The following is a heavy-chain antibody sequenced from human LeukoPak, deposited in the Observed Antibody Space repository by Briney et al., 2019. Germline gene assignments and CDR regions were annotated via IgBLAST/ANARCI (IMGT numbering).Heavy chain of an antibody. Sequence: GGSLRLSCAASGFTFSSYEMNWDRQAPGKGLERVSYISSSGSTIYYADSVKGRFAISRDNAKNSLYLQMNSLRAEDTAVYYCARLLLWFGETDDYWGQGTLVTVSS. CDR1: GFTFSSYE. V-gene: IGHV3-48*03. CDR2: ISSSGSTI. J-gene: IGHJ4*02. CDR3: ARLLLWFGETDDY. D-gene: IGHD3-10*01.